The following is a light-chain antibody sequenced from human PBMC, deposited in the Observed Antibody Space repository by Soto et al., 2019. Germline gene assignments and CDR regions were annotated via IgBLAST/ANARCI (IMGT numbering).Light chain of an antibody. J-gene: IGLJ3*02. CDR1: SSDVGTYNL. Sequence: QSVLTQPASVSGSPGQSITITCTGTSSDVGTYNLVSWYQQHPGKAPKVMIYMDSQRPSGISNRFSGSKSGNTASLTISGLQAEDEANYYCCSYAGSSTWVFGGGTKVTVL. CDR3: CSYAGSSTWV. CDR2: MDS. V-gene: IGLV2-23*01.